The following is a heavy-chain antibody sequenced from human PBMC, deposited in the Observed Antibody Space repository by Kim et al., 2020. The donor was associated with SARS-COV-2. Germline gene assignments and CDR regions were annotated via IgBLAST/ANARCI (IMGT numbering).Heavy chain of an antibody. CDR2: ISYDGSNK. V-gene: IGHV3-30*04. CDR3: ARAGSGSYYSNFDY. CDR1: GFTFSSYA. Sequence: GGSLRLSCAASGFTFSSYAMHWVRQAPGKGLEWVAVISYDGSNKYYADSVKGRFTISRDNSKNTLYLQMNSLRAEDTAVYYCARAGSGSYYSNFDYWGQGTLVTVSS. J-gene: IGHJ4*02. D-gene: IGHD1-26*01.